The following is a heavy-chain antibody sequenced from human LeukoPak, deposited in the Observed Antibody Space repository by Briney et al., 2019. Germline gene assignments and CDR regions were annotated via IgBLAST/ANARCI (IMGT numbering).Heavy chain of an antibody. Sequence: PGGSLRLSCAASGFTFSSYEMNWVRQAPGKGLEWVANIKQDGSEKYYVDSVKGRFTISRDNAKNSLYLQMNSLRAEDTAVYYCARGIGRGYSYGYDYWGQGTLVTVSS. J-gene: IGHJ4*02. CDR2: IKQDGSEK. D-gene: IGHD5-18*01. CDR1: GFTFSSYE. CDR3: ARGIGRGYSYGYDY. V-gene: IGHV3-7*01.